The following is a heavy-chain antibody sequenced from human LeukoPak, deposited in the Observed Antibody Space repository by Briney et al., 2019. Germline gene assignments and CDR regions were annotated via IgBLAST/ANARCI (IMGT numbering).Heavy chain of an antibody. J-gene: IGHJ3*02. CDR3: ARDPIGYCSGGSCYSSPAFDI. D-gene: IGHD2-15*01. Sequence: GASVKVSCKASGYTFTSYDINWVRQATGQGLEWMGWMNPNSGNTGYAQKFQGRVTMTRNTSISTAYMELSGLRSEDTAVYYCARDPIGYCSGGSCYSSPAFDIWGQGTMVTVSS. V-gene: IGHV1-8*01. CDR2: MNPNSGNT. CDR1: GYTFTSYD.